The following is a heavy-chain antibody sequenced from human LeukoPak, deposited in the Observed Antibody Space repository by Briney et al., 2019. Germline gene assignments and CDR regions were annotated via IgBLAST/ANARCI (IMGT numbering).Heavy chain of an antibody. D-gene: IGHD6-19*01. Sequence: GGSLRLSCAVSGFAFSHYRMHWVRQTPGKGLVWVSSISGSGGSTYYADSVRGRFTISRDNSKNTLHLQMNSLRAEDTAVYYCANQRDPWYISGAYFFDYWGQGTLVTVSS. CDR2: ISGSGGST. CDR1: GFAFSHYR. V-gene: IGHV3-23*01. CDR3: ANQRDPWYISGAYFFDY. J-gene: IGHJ4*02.